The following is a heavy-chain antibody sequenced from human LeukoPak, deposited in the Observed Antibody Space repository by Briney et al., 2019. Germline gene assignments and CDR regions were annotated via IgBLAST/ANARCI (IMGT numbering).Heavy chain of an antibody. CDR3: ATSLGCWSGHYSSFDN. CDR2: ISSSSYI. D-gene: IGHD3-3*01. V-gene: IGHV3-21*04. CDR1: GFTFSSYS. Sequence: PGGSLRLSCAASGFTFSSYSMNWVRQAPGKGLEWVSSISSSSYIYYADSVKGRFTISRDNAKNSLYLQMNSLRAGDTAVYYCATSLGCWSGHYSSFDNWSQGTLVTVSS. J-gene: IGHJ4*02.